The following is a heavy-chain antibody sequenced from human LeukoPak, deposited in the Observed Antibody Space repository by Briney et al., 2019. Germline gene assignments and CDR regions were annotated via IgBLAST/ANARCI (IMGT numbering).Heavy chain of an antibody. CDR1: GGSISSSSYH. CDR2: IYYSGST. D-gene: IGHD6-13*01. Sequence: PSETLSLTCTVSGGSISSSSYHWGWIRQPPGKGLEWIGSIYYSGSTYYNPSLKSRVTISVDTSKNQFSLKLSSVTAADTAVYYCARTRHSSSWMFDYWGQGTLVTVSS. CDR3: ARTRHSSSWMFDY. V-gene: IGHV4-39*01. J-gene: IGHJ4*02.